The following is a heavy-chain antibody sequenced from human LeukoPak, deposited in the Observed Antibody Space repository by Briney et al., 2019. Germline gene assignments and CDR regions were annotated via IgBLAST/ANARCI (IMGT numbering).Heavy chain of an antibody. D-gene: IGHD5-24*01. CDR1: GFTFRSYT. CDR3: AREGLLARISSGDAFDI. V-gene: IGHV3-21*01. J-gene: IGHJ3*02. Sequence: GSLRLSCAASGFTFRSYTMNWVRQAPGKGLEWVSSISSNTAYIYYADSLRGRITISRDNTKNSLYLQMNSLRAEDTAVYYCAREGLLARISSGDAFDIWGRGTMVTVSS. CDR2: ISSNTAYI.